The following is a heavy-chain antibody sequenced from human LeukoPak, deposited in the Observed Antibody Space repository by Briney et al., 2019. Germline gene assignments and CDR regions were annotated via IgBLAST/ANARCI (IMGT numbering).Heavy chain of an antibody. CDR1: GFTVSTNY. CDR2: ISGSGGST. V-gene: IGHV3-23*01. Sequence: PGGSLRLSCVVSGFTVSTNYMSWVRQAPGKGLEWVSAISGSGGSTYYADSVKGRFTISRDNSKNTLYLQMNSLRAEDTAVYYCAKADGSGYSYGYYDWYYYYMDVWGKGTTVTVSS. D-gene: IGHD5-18*01. CDR3: AKADGSGYSYGYYDWYYYYMDV. J-gene: IGHJ6*03.